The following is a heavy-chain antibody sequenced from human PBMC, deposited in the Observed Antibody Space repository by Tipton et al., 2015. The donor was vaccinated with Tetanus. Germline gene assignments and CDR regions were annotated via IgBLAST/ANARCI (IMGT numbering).Heavy chain of an antibody. CDR2: IYYSGST. CDR1: GASISSGGYF. CDR3: ARDQGGGRVARLNWFGP. V-gene: IGHV4-31*03. D-gene: IGHD3-16*01. J-gene: IGHJ5*02. Sequence: TLSLTCSVSGASISSGGYFWNWIRHHPGKGLEWIGYIYYSGSTFYNPSLKSRVTISVDTSNNQFSLKLSSVTAADTAVYYCARDQGGGRVARLNWFGPWGQGTLVTVSS.